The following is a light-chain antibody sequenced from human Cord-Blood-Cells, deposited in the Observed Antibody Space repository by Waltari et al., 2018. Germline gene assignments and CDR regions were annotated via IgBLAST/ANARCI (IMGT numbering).Light chain of an antibody. CDR3: CSYAGSSTSYV. Sequence: QSALTQPASVSGSPGPSITISCTGTSSDVGSYNLVSWYQQHPGKAPKLMIYEVSKRPSGVSNRFSGSKSGNTAFLTISGLQAEDEADYYCCSYAGSSTSYVFGTGTKVTVL. J-gene: IGLJ1*01. CDR2: EVS. V-gene: IGLV2-23*02. CDR1: SSDVGSYNL.